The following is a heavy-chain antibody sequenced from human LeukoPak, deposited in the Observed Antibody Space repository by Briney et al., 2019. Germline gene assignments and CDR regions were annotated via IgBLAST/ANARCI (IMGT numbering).Heavy chain of an antibody. CDR2: IYTSEST. CDR1: GGSISSSNYY. Sequence: SETLSLTCSVSGGSISSSNYYWSWIRQPAGKGLEWIGRIYTSESTNYNPSLKSRVTISVDTSRNQFSLKLSSVTAADTAVYYCARDLGNCSGGSCYSADYWGQGTLVTVSS. J-gene: IGHJ4*02. CDR3: ARDLGNCSGGSCYSADY. D-gene: IGHD2-15*01. V-gene: IGHV4-61*02.